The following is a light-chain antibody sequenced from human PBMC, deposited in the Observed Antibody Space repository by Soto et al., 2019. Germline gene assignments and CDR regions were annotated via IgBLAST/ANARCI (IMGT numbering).Light chain of an antibody. CDR1: QTISTW. CDR3: QQYNSYST. CDR2: DAS. V-gene: IGKV1-5*01. Sequence: DIQVTQSPPTLSASVGDRVTITCRASQTISTWMAWYQQKPGKAPKLLVYDASTLQSGVASRFSGSASGTEFTLTISSLQPEEFATDDCQQYNSYSTFGQGTKVDI. J-gene: IGKJ1*01.